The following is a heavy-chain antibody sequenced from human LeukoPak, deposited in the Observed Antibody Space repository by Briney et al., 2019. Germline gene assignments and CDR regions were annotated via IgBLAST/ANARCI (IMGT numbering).Heavy chain of an antibody. J-gene: IGHJ4*02. CDR2: IYYSGRT. CDR3: ARHIARTTAVTPATSVDY. Sequence: PSETLSLTCTVSGGSISSCSYYWGWIRQPPGKGLEWIGNIYYSGRTYYNPSLKSRVTIAVDTSKNQFPLKLTSVNAADTAVYYCARHIARTTAVTPATSVDYWGQGTLVTVSS. V-gene: IGHV4-39*01. D-gene: IGHD4-17*01. CDR1: GGSISSCSYY.